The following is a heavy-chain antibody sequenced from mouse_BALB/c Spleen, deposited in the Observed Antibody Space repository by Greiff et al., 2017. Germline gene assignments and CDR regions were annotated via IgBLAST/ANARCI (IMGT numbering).Heavy chain of an antibody. D-gene: IGHD2-3*01. Sequence: EVKLVESGGGLVKPGGSLKLSCAASGFTFSSYTMSWVRQTPEKRLEWVATISSGGSYTYYPDSVKGRFTISRDNAKNTLYLQMSSLKSEDTAMYYCTRDGRGYDDYFDYWGQGTTLTVSS. V-gene: IGHV5-6-4*01. CDR1: GFTFSSYT. J-gene: IGHJ2*01. CDR2: ISSGGSYT. CDR3: TRDGRGYDDYFDY.